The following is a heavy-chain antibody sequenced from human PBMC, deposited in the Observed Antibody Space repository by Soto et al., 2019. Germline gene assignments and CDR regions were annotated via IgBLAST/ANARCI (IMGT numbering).Heavy chain of an antibody. J-gene: IGHJ6*02. D-gene: IGHD3-3*01. V-gene: IGHV1-24*01. Sequence: GASVKVSCKVSGYTLTELSMHWVRQAPGKGLEWMGGFDPEDGETIYAQKFQGRVTMTEDTSTDTAYMELSSLRSEDTAVYYCATGSSTIVFGVAHYYYYGMDVWGQGTTVTV. CDR1: GYTLTELS. CDR2: FDPEDGET. CDR3: ATGSSTIVFGVAHYYYYGMDV.